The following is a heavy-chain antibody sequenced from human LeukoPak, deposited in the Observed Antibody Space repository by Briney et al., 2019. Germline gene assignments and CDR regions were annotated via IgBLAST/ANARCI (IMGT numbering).Heavy chain of an antibody. J-gene: IGHJ4*02. CDR3: SGIAAAGTGY. D-gene: IGHD6-13*01. V-gene: IGHV4-61*02. CDR2: IYTSGST. CDR1: GGSISSGSYY. Sequence: SETLSLTCTVSGGSISSGSYYWSWIRQPAGKGLEWIVRIYTSGSTYYNPSLKSRVTISVDTSKNQFSLKLSSVTAADTAVYYCSGIAAAGTGYWGQGTLVTVSS.